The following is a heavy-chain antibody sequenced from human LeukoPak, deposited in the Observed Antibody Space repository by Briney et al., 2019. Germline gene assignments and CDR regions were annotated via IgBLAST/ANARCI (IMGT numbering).Heavy chain of an antibody. V-gene: IGHV4-59*01. Sequence: NPSETLSLTCTVSGGSISSYYWSWIRQPPGKGLEWIGYIYYSGSTNYNPSLKSRVTISVDTSKNQFSLKLSSVTAADTAVYYCARADGVLWFGETIAPYFDYWGQGTLVTVSS. J-gene: IGHJ4*02. CDR2: IYYSGST. CDR3: ARADGVLWFGETIAPYFDY. CDR1: GGSISSYY. D-gene: IGHD3-10*01.